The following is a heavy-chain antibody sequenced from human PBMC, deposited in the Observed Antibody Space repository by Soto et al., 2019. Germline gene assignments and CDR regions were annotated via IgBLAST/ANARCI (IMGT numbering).Heavy chain of an antibody. D-gene: IGHD3-10*01. CDR3: ARGGTMALDY. V-gene: IGHV3-66*01. Sequence: EVQLVESGGGLVQPGGSLRLSCAASGFTVSSNYMSWVRQAPGKGLEWVSVIYSGGSTYYADSVKGRFTISRDNSKNTLYVQMSGLRADDTAVYYCARGGTMALDYWGQGTLVTVSS. CDR2: IYSGGST. J-gene: IGHJ4*02. CDR1: GFTVSSNY.